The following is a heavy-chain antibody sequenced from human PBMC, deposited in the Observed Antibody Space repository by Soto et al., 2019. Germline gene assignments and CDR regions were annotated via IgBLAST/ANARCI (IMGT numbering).Heavy chain of an antibody. J-gene: IGHJ6*02. D-gene: IGHD3-22*01. CDR2: VIPIFGTA. V-gene: IGHV1-69*06. CDR1: GGTFSSYA. CDR3: VVYDSSGPYTGMEV. Sequence: SVKLSCKASGGTFSSYAISLARQAPGQRLEWMGGVIPIFGTANYAQKFQARVTLTAAKSWCTAYTERSSLRSQCQSVYYSVVYDSSGPYTGMEVWGQGIRVTVSS.